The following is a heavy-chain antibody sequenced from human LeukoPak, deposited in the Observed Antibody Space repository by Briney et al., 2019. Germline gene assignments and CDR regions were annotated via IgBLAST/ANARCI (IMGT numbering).Heavy chain of an antibody. V-gene: IGHV4-28*03. D-gene: IGHD1-26*01. Sequence: SDTLSLTCAVSGYSISSSNWWGWIRQPPGKGLEWIGYIYYSGSTYYNPSLKSRVTISVDTSKNQFSLKLSSMTAADTAVYYCARDSTYSGSDHDAFDIWGQGTMVTVSS. CDR1: GYSISSSNW. J-gene: IGHJ3*02. CDR2: IYYSGST. CDR3: ARDSTYSGSDHDAFDI.